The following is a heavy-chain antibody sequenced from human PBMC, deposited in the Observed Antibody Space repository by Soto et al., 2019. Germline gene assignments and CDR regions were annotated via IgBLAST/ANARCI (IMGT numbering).Heavy chain of an antibody. CDR2: IYVGGST. J-gene: IGHJ3*02. CDR1: RFTVSSNY. D-gene: IGHD1-1*01. V-gene: IGHV3-66*01. Sequence: EVQLVESGGGLVQPGGSLRLSCAASRFTVSSNYMSWVRQAPGKGLEWVSVIYVGGSTYYADSVKGRFTISRDNSKNTLYLQMNSLRAEDTAVYYCARDEKKQLGDAFDIRGQGTMVTVSS. CDR3: ARDEKKQLGDAFDI.